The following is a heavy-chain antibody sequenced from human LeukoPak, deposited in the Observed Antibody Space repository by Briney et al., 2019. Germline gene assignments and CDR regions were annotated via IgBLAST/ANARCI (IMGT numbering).Heavy chain of an antibody. Sequence: GASVKVSCKASGYTFTGYYMHWVRQAPGQGLEWMGRINPNSGGTNYAQKFQGRVTMTRDTSISTAYMELSRLRSDDTAVYYCAGWVVGATTWFDPWGQGTLVTVSS. D-gene: IGHD1-26*01. CDR1: GYTFTGYY. CDR2: INPNSGGT. V-gene: IGHV1-2*06. J-gene: IGHJ5*02. CDR3: AGWVVGATTWFDP.